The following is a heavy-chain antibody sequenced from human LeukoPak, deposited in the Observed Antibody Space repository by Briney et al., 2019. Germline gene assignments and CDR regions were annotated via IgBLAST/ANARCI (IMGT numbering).Heavy chain of an antibody. V-gene: IGHV3-9*01. CDR1: GFTFDDYA. CDR2: ISWNSGSI. Sequence: GGSLRLSCAASGFTFDDYAMHWVRQAPGKGLEWVSGISWNSGSIGYADSVKGRFTISRDNAKNPLYLQMNSLRAEDTALYYCAKGNGDYVDYYGMDVWGQGTTVTVSS. CDR3: AKGNGDYVDYYGMDV. D-gene: IGHD4-17*01. J-gene: IGHJ6*02.